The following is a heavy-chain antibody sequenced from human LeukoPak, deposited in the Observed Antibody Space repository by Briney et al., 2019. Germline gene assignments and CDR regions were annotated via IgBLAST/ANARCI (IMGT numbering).Heavy chain of an antibody. CDR3: ASGGWGSLGGIDY. CDR1: GGSISSYY. V-gene: IGHV4-34*01. J-gene: IGHJ4*02. D-gene: IGHD3-10*01. Sequence: PTETLSLTCTVSGGSISSYYWSWIRQPPGKGLEWIGEINHSGSTNYNPSLKSRVTISVDTSKNQFSLKLSSVTAADTAVYYCASGGWGSLGGIDYWGQGTLVTVSS. CDR2: INHSGST.